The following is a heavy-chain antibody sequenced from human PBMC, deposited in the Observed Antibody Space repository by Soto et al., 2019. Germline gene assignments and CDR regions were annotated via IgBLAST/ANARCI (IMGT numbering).Heavy chain of an antibody. D-gene: IGHD6-6*01. V-gene: IGHV1-69*01. Sequence: QVQLVQSGAEVKKPGSSVKVSCKASGGTFSSYAISWVRQAPGQGLEWMGGIIPMYGTANYAQKFQGRVTITADESTLTAYMELSSLRSEDTAVYYCATGIAARYYYYGMDVWGQGTTVTVSS. J-gene: IGHJ6*02. CDR2: IIPMYGTA. CDR1: GGTFSSYA. CDR3: ATGIAARYYYYGMDV.